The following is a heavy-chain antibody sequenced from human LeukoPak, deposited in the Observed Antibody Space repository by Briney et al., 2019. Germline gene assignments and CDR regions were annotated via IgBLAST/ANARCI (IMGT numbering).Heavy chain of an antibody. J-gene: IGHJ4*02. CDR3: ARGPHSGSYYFDY. Sequence: ASVKVSCKASGGTFSSYAISWVRQAPGQRLEWMGRIIPIFGTANYAQKFQGRVTITTDESTGTAYMELSSLRSEDTAVYYCARGPHSGSYYFDYWGQGTLVTVSS. V-gene: IGHV1-69*05. CDR1: GGTFSSYA. CDR2: IIPIFGTA. D-gene: IGHD1-26*01.